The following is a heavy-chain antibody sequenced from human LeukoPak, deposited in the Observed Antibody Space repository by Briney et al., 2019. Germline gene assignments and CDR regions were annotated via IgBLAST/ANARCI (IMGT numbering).Heavy chain of an antibody. CDR3: ARESIAARGYYYYGMDV. Sequence: PGGSLRLSCAASGFTFSSFVLNWVRQAPGKGLEWVSSISSSSYIYYADSVKGRFTISRDNAKNSLYLQMNSLRAEDTAVYYCARESIAARGYYYYGMDVWGQGTTVTVSS. D-gene: IGHD6-6*01. V-gene: IGHV3-21*01. CDR2: ISSSSYI. CDR1: GFTFSSFV. J-gene: IGHJ6*02.